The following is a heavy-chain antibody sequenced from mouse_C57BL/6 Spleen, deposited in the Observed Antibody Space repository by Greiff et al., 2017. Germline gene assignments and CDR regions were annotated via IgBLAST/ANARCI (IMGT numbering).Heavy chain of an antibody. CDR1: GYTFTSYW. CDR3: ASRLRCFMDY. J-gene: IGHJ4*01. D-gene: IGHD2-1*01. V-gene: IGHV1-64*01. Sequence: VQLQQSGAELVKPGASVKLSCKASGYTFTSYWMHWVKQRPGQGLEWIGMIHPNSGSTNYNEKFKSKATLTVDKSSSTAYMQLSSLTSEDSAVYYCASRLRCFMDYWGQGTSVTVSS. CDR2: IHPNSGST.